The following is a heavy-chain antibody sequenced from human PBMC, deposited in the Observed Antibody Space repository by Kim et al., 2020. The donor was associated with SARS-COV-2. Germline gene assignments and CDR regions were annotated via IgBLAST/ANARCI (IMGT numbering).Heavy chain of an antibody. Sequence: QSGRPNYRPALKSRVTISVDTSKNQFSLKLSSVTAADTAVYYCARPRSDYWGQGTLVTVSS. CDR2: QSGRP. V-gene: IGHV4-34*01. J-gene: IGHJ4*02. CDR3: ARPRSDY.